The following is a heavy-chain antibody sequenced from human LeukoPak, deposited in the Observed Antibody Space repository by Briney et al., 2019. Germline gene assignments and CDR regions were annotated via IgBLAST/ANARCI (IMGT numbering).Heavy chain of an antibody. J-gene: IGHJ3*02. CDR3: ARASPSNYDPVDAFDI. CDR1: GFTFSSYG. V-gene: IGHV3-21*01. Sequence: GGSLRLSCAASGFTFSSYGMHWVRQAPGKGLEWVSSISSSSSYIYYADSVKGRFTISRDNAKNSLYLQMNSLRAEDTAVYYCARASPSNYDPVDAFDIWGQGTMVTVSS. CDR2: ISSSSSYI. D-gene: IGHD4-11*01.